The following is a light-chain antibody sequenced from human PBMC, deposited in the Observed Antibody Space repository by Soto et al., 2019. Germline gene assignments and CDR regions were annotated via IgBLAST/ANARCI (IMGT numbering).Light chain of an antibody. V-gene: IGKV3-15*01. CDR3: QRNYYWRENR. CDR1: QNIDNN. CDR2: GAS. J-gene: IGKJ1*01. Sequence: DIVMTQSPATLSVSPGERATLSCRASQNIDNNLAWYQQKLGQTHKLLIYGASTRATGAPARFSGSGSGTDLTLTISSRQFEDYAVYYCQRNYYWRENRFGQGTKLEIK.